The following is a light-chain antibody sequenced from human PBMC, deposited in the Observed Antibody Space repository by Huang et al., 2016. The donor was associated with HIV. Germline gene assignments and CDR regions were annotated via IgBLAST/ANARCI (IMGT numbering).Light chain of an antibody. Sequence: IQLTQSPSSVSAFVGDRVAITCRASQGITNYVDWYQQKPGKAPKLLMYAASTLERGVPSRFSGSGSGTDFTLAISSLQPEDSATYYCQQFNSYPFIFGGGTKVEIK. CDR2: AAS. CDR3: QQFNSYPFI. J-gene: IGKJ4*01. V-gene: IGKV1-9*01. CDR1: QGITNY.